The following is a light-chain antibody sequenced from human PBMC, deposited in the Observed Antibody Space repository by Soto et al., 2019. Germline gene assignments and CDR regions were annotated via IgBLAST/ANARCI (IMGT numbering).Light chain of an antibody. V-gene: IGKV1-5*01. CDR1: RSISDW. CDR3: LQYSSHSWT. Sequence: DIQMTQSPSTVSAYVGDSVTITCRASRSISDWLAWYQQKPGKAPELLIFDASNLKSGVSSRFSGSGSGTEFTLTISRLQPDDVATYYCLQYSSHSWTFGQGTKVDIK. CDR2: DAS. J-gene: IGKJ1*01.